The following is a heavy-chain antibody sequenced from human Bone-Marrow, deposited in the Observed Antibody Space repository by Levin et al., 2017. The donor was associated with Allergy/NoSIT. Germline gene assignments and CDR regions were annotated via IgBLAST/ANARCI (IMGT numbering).Heavy chain of an antibody. J-gene: IGHJ4*02. CDR2: IWYDGSNK. CDR3: ARYYDILTILDY. CDR1: GFTFSSYG. Sequence: GGSLRLSCAASGFTFSSYGMHWVRQAPGKGLEWVAVIWYDGSNKYYADSVKGRFTISRDNSKNTLYLQMNSLRAEDTAVYYCARYYDILTILDYWGQGTLVTVSS. V-gene: IGHV3-33*01. D-gene: IGHD3-9*01.